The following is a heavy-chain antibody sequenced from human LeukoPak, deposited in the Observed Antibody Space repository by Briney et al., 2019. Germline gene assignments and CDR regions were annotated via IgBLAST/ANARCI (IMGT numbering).Heavy chain of an antibody. Sequence: GASVKVSCKASGYTFTSYGISWVRQAPGQGLEWMGWISAYSGNTGYAQKFQGRVTMTRNTSISTAYMELSSLRSEDTAVYYCARGLPYGSGRSAVFDPWGQGTLVTVSS. V-gene: IGHV1-8*02. CDR2: ISAYSGNT. CDR1: GYTFTSYG. CDR3: ARGLPYGSGRSAVFDP. J-gene: IGHJ5*02. D-gene: IGHD3-10*01.